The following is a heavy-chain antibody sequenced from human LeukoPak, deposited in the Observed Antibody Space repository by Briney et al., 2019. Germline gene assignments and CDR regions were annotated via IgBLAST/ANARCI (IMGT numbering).Heavy chain of an antibody. CDR1: GFVFDEHG. V-gene: IGHV3-20*04. CDR2: INWSGKST. J-gene: IGHJ4*02. CDR3: ARAPITSPFYFDY. D-gene: IGHD2-2*01. Sequence: GGSLRLSCTASGFVFDEHGMTWVRQVPGEGLEWVSGINWSGKSTSYGDPVRGRFTISRDNAKNSLSLQMDSLRAEDTALYYCARAPITSPFYFDYWGQGTLVTVSS.